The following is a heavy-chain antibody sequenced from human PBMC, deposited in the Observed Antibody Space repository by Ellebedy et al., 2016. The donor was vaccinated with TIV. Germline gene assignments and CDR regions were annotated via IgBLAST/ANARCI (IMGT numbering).Heavy chain of an antibody. V-gene: IGHV4-59*08. Sequence: GSLRLXCTVSGGSISSYYWSWIRQPPGKGLEWIGYIYYSGSTNYNPSLKSRVTISVDTSKNQFSLKLSSVTAADTAVYYCARRPDYWGQGTLVTVSS. CDR1: GGSISSYY. CDR3: ARRPDY. CDR2: IYYSGST. J-gene: IGHJ4*02.